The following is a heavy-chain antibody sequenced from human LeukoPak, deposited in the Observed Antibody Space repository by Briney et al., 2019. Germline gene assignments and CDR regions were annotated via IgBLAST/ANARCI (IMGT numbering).Heavy chain of an antibody. J-gene: IGHJ4*02. CDR3: ARSGGNAPYSFISLDY. V-gene: IGHV4-59*01. CDR2: FYYSGST. CDR1: GDSISSYY. Sequence: LETLSLNCTVSGDSISSYYWTWIRQPPGKGLEWIGYFYYSGSTNYNPSLKSRVTISGETSKNQFSLKLSSVTAADTAVYYCARSGGNAPYSFISLDYWGQGMLVIVSS. D-gene: IGHD4-23*01.